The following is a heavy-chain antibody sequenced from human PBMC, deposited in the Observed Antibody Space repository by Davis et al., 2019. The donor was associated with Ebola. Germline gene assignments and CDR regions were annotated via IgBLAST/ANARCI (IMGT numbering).Heavy chain of an antibody. CDR2: CDPEDGET. D-gene: IGHD4-23*01. Sequence: AASVKVSCKASGGTFSSYAISWVRQAPGQGLEWMGGCDPEDGETIYAQKFQGRVTMTEDTSTDTAYMVLSSLRSEAPSLYFCATDFRQRSNYGGANDYWGQGTLVPVSS. V-gene: IGHV1-24*01. CDR1: GGTFSSYA. CDR3: ATDFRQRSNYGGANDY. J-gene: IGHJ4*02.